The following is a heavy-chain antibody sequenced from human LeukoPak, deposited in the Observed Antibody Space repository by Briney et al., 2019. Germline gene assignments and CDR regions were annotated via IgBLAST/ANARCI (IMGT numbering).Heavy chain of an antibody. J-gene: IGHJ3*02. CDR3: ARGREYCSSTSCRDAFDI. CDR2: IWYDGSNK. V-gene: IGHV3-33*01. CDR1: GFTFSSYG. Sequence: SGGSLRLSCAASGFTFSSYGMHWVRQAPGKGLEWVAVIWYDGSNKYYADPVKGRFTISRDNSKNTLYLQMNSLRAEDTAVYYCARGREYCSSTSCRDAFDIWGLGTMVTVSS. D-gene: IGHD2-2*01.